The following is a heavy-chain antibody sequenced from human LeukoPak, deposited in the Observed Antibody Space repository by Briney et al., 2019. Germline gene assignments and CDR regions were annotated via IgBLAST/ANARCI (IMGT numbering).Heavy chain of an antibody. CDR3: ARWGVAAGFDY. CDR1: GDTFTSYD. CDR2: MNPKSGNT. J-gene: IGHJ4*02. Sequence: ASVKVSCKASGDTFTSYDINWVRQATGQGLEWMGWMNPKSGNTGYAQKLQGRVTITRNTSISKAYMELSSLRSEDRAVYYCARWGVAAGFDYGGQGTLVTVSS. D-gene: IGHD6-25*01. V-gene: IGHV1-8*03.